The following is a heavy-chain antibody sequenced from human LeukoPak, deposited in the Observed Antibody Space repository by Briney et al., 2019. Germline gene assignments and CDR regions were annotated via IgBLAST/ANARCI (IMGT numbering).Heavy chain of an antibody. CDR1: GGSIRSSYYY. CDR2: IYDSGST. CDR3: ARGNGYCSSTSCKGWFDP. V-gene: IGHV4-39*01. D-gene: IGHD2-2*03. J-gene: IGHJ5*02. Sequence: SETLSLTCTVSGGSIRSSYYYWGWIRQPPGKGLEWIGSIYDSGSTYYNPSLKSRVTISVDTSKNQFSLKLNSVTAADTAVYYRARGNGYCSSTSCKGWFDPWGQGTLVTVSS.